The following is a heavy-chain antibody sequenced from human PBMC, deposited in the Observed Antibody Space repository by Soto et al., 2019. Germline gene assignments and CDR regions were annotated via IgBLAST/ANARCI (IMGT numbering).Heavy chain of an antibody. CDR2: ISGSGGDT. Sequence: GGSLRLSCAVSGFTFSNFAMSWVRQAPGKGLEWVSAISGSGGDTWYKDSVEGRFTISRDNSKNTLFLHLSSLRSEDTAIYYCAKDRYTYNTAGFDYWGQGALVTVSS. CDR3: AKDRYTYNTAGFDY. CDR1: GFTFSNFA. D-gene: IGHD3-16*02. J-gene: IGHJ4*02. V-gene: IGHV3-23*01.